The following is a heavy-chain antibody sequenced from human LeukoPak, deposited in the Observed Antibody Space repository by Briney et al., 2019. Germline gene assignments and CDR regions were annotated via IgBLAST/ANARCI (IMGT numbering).Heavy chain of an antibody. Sequence: ASVKVSCKASGYTFTGYYMHWVRQAPGQGLEWVGWINPNSGGTNYAQKFQGRVTMTRDTSISTAYMELSRLRSDDTAVYYCARASYYDFNRMTFDIWGQGTMVTVSS. CDR3: ARASYYDFNRMTFDI. CDR2: INPNSGGT. CDR1: GYTFTGYY. J-gene: IGHJ3*02. V-gene: IGHV1-2*02. D-gene: IGHD3-3*01.